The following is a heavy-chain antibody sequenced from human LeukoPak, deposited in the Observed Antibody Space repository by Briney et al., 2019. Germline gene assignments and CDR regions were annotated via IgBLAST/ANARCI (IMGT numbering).Heavy chain of an antibody. CDR2: IWYDRSNK. Sequence: GGCLRLSCAASGFTFSSYGMHWVRQAPGKGLEWVAVIWYDRSNKYYADSVKGRFTISRDNSKNTLYLQMNSLRAEDTAVYYCARNQDYGVYNSVGAFDIWGQGTMVTVSS. V-gene: IGHV3-33*01. J-gene: IGHJ3*02. CDR1: GFTFSSYG. CDR3: ARNQDYGVYNSVGAFDI. D-gene: IGHD4-17*01.